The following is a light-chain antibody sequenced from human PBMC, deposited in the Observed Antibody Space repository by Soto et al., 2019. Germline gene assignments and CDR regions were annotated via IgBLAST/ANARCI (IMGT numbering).Light chain of an antibody. CDR2: DAA. Sequence: EIVLTQSPATLSLSPGERATLSCKASQSVSSYLAWYQQKPGQAPRLLIYDAANRATGIPARIGGSGSGTDFTLTISSLEPEDSAVYHCPQPSSWPFTFGGGTKLNIK. CDR3: PQPSSWPFT. CDR1: QSVSSY. J-gene: IGKJ4*01. V-gene: IGKV3-11*01.